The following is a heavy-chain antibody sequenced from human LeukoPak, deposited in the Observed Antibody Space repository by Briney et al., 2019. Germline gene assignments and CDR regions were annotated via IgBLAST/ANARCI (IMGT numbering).Heavy chain of an antibody. CDR2: IYYSGSI. CDR3: ARTLTNAIGY. D-gene: IGHD4-11*01. CDR1: GGSISSSSYY. J-gene: IGHJ4*02. V-gene: IGHV4-39*01. Sequence: SETLSLTCTVSGGSISSSSYYWGWIRQPPGKGLEWIGSIYYSGSIYYNPSLKSRVTISVDTSKNQFSLKLSSVTAADTAVYYCARTLTNAIGYWGQGTLVTVSS.